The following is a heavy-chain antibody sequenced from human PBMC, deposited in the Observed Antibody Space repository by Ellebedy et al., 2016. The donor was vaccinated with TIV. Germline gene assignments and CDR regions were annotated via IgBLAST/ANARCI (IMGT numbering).Heavy chain of an antibody. CDR1: GFSLRDYS. Sequence: GGSLRLXCAASGFSLRDYSMTWVRQAPGKGLEWVSSISSTSAYIYDADSVKGRFNISRDNAKNSLYLQMSSLRAEDTAVYYCARPLGKTVLINFYYYGMDVWGQGTTVTVSS. V-gene: IGHV3-21*01. CDR3: ARPLGKTVLINFYYYGMDV. J-gene: IGHJ6*02. D-gene: IGHD1-14*01. CDR2: ISSTSAYI.